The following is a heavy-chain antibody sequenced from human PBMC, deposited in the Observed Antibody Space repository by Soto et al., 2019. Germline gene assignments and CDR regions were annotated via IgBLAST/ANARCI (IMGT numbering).Heavy chain of an antibody. D-gene: IGHD2-15*01. J-gene: IGHJ4*02. CDR3: AREYCSGGSCYFDY. V-gene: IGHV1-69*12. Sequence: QVQLVQSGAEVKKPGSSVKVSCKASGGTFSSYAISWVRQAPGQGLEWMGGIIPIFGTANYAQKFQGRVTITADESTSTAYMELSSLRSEDTAVYYCAREYCSGGSCYFDYWGKGTLVTVSS. CDR1: GGTFSSYA. CDR2: IIPIFGTA.